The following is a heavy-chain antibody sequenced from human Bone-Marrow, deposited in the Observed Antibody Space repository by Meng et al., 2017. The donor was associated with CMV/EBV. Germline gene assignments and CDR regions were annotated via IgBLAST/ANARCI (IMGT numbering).Heavy chain of an antibody. CDR3: ARDGGSGWYAVDY. Sequence: SVKVSCKASGGTFSSYAISWVRQAPGQGLEWMGGIIPIFGTANYAQKFQDRVTITTDESTSTAYMELSSLRSEDTAVYYCARDGGSGWYAVDYWGQGTLVTVSS. CDR2: IIPIFGTA. J-gene: IGHJ4*02. V-gene: IGHV1-69*05. D-gene: IGHD6-19*01. CDR1: GGTFSSYA.